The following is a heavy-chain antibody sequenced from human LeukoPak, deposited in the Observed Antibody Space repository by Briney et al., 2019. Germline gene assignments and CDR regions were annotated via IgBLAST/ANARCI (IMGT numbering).Heavy chain of an antibody. J-gene: IGHJ4*02. CDR3: ASLSIAAAGTNY. CDR2: IWYDGSNK. V-gene: IGHV3-33*01. D-gene: IGHD6-13*01. CDR1: GFTFSSYG. Sequence: PGGSLRLSCAASGFTFSSYGMHWVRQAPGKGLEWVAVIWYDGSNKYYADSVKGRFTISRDNSKNTLYLQMNSLRAEDTAVYYCASLSIAAAGTNYWGQGTLVTVSS.